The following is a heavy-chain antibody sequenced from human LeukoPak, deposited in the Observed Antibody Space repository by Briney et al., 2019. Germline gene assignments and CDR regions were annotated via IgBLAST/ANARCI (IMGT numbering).Heavy chain of an antibody. CDR2: IYYSGST. J-gene: IGHJ4*02. CDR3: ARGRCSGGSCYSAKFDY. D-gene: IGHD2-15*01. Sequence: SETLSLTCTVSGGSISSYYWSWIRQPPGKGLEWIGYIYYSGSTNYNPSLKSRVTISVDTSKNQFSLKLSSVTAADTAVYYCARGRCSGGSCYSAKFDYWGQGTLVTVSS. V-gene: IGHV4-59*01. CDR1: GGSISSYY.